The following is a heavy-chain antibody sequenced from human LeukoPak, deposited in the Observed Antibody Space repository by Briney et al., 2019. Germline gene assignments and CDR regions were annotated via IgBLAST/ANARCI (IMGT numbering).Heavy chain of an antibody. Sequence: GASVKVSCKASGYTFTSYDINWVRQATGQGLEWMGWMNPNSGNTGYAQKFQGRVTMTRDTSISTAYMELSSLRSEDTAVYYCARAYCSGGSCYSGCWGQGTLVTVSS. J-gene: IGHJ4*02. CDR3: ARAYCSGGSCYSGC. CDR1: GYTFTSYD. CDR2: MNPNSGNT. D-gene: IGHD2-15*01. V-gene: IGHV1-8*01.